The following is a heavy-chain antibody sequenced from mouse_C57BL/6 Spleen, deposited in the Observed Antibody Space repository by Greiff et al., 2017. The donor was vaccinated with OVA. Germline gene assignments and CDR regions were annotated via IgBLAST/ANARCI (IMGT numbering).Heavy chain of an antibody. CDR3: ARVRSDPYFDV. CDR1: GFTFSDYY. V-gene: IGHV5-16*01. CDR2: INYDGSST. J-gene: IGHJ1*03. D-gene: IGHD1-1*01. Sequence: EVKLVESEGGLVQPGSSMKLSCTASGFTFSDYYMAWVRQVPEKGLEWVANINYDGSSTYYLDSLKSRFIISRDNAKNILYLQMSSLNSEDTATYYCARVRSDPYFDVWGTGTSVTVSS.